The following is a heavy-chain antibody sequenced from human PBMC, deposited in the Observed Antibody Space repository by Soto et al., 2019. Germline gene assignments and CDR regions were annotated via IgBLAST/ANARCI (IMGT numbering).Heavy chain of an antibody. CDR2: ISGSGGST. CDR1: GFTFSSYA. CDR3: AKDRTYYYGSGSYLPYYFDY. Sequence: LRLSCAASGFTFSSYAMSWVRQAPGKGLEWVSAISGSGGSTYYADSVKGRFTISRDNSKNTLYLQMNSLRAEDTAIYYCAKDRTYYYGSGSYLPYYFDYWGQGTLVTVSS. V-gene: IGHV3-23*01. D-gene: IGHD3-10*01. J-gene: IGHJ4*02.